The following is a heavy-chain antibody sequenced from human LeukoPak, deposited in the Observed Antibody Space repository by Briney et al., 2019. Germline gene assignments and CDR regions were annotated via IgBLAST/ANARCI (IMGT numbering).Heavy chain of an antibody. CDR2: IYTSGST. V-gene: IGHV4-4*02. J-gene: IGHJ3*02. CDR1: GGSISSSNW. Sequence: PSGTLSLTCAVSGGSISSSNWWSWVRQPAGKGLEWIGRIYTSGSTNYNPSLKSRVTISVDTSKNQFSLKLSSVTAADTAVYYCARDAPLRSDAFDIWGQGTMVTVSS. D-gene: IGHD4-17*01. CDR3: ARDAPLRSDAFDI.